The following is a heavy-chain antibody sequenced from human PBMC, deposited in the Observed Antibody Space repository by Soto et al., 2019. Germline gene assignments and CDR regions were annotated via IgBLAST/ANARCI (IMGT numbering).Heavy chain of an antibody. J-gene: IGHJ3*02. CDR2: IVVDSGNT. V-gene: IGHV1-58*01. CDR1: GFTFFNSA. Sequence: SVKVSCKASGFTFFNSAVQWVRQARGQRLEWIGWIVVDSGNTNYAQKFQERVTITRDMSTSTSYMKLSSLRSEDTAVYYCAADLARLPDAFDIWGQGTMVTVSS. CDR3: AADLARLPDAFDI. D-gene: IGHD5-12*01.